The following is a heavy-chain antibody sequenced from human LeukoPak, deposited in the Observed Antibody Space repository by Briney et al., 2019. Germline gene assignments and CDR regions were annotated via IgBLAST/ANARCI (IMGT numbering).Heavy chain of an antibody. V-gene: IGHV3-38-3*01. CDR3: KKDSVETRDPKAITMVRGVVDV. CDR2: ISGGST. J-gene: IGHJ6*02. D-gene: IGHD3-10*01. CDR1: GFTVSSNE. Sequence: GGSLRLSCAASGFTVSSNEMSWVRQAPGKGLEWVSSISGGSTYYADSRKGRFTISRDNSKNTLHLQMNSLRAEDTAVYYCKKDSVETRDPKAITMVRGVVDVWGQGTTVTVSS.